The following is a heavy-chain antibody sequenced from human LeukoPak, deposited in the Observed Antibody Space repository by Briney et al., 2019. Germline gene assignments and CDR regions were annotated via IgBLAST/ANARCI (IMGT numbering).Heavy chain of an antibody. CDR1: GGSISSYY. J-gene: IGHJ4*02. V-gene: IGHV4-4*07. D-gene: IGHD3-22*01. CDR2: IYTSGST. CDR3: ARYYYDSSGYYYYFDY. Sequence: SETLSLTCTVSGGSISSYYWSWIRQPAGKGLEWIGRIYTSGSTNYNPSLKSRVTISVDTSKNQFSLKLSFVTAADTAVYYCARYYYDSSGYYYYFDYWGQGTLVTVSS.